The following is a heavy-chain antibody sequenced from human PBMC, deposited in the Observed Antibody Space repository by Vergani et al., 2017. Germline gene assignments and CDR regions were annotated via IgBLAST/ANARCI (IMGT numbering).Heavy chain of an antibody. Sequence: QITLRESGPVLVKPTETLTLTCTVSGFSLSDGRKSVSWIRQPPGKALEWLAHIYSNDEKSYSPSLKSRFTISRDNSKNTMFLQMNNLRAEDTAVYYCAKDNVPGYYDSSGYCDYWGQGTLVTVSS. V-gene: IGHV2-26*01. D-gene: IGHD3-22*01. CDR2: IYSNDEK. CDR1: GFSLSDGRKS. J-gene: IGHJ4*02. CDR3: AKDNVPGYYDSSGYCDY.